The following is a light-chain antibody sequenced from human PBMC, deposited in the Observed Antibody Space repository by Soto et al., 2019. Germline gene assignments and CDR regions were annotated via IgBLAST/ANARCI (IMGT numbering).Light chain of an antibody. J-gene: IGLJ3*02. CDR3: GTWDSSLSAGV. CDR1: NSNIGNNY. CDR2: ENN. Sequence: QSVLTQPPSVSAAPGQKVTISCSGSNSNIGNNYVSWYQQFPGTAPKLLIYENNKRPSAIPGRFSGSKSGTSATLGITGLQTGDEADYYCGTWDSSLSAGVFGGGTKLTVL. V-gene: IGLV1-51*02.